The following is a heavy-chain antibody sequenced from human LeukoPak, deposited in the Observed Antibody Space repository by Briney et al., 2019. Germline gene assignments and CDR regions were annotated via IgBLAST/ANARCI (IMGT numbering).Heavy chain of an antibody. CDR1: GYTFTGYC. D-gene: IGHD2-15*01. CDR3: ARPGCSGGSCYSDWFDP. CDR2: SNPNSGGT. V-gene: IGHV1-2*02. J-gene: IGHJ5*02. Sequence: GSSVKVSCMASGYTFTGYCMHWVRQAPAHGLEWMGWSNPNSGGTNYAQKFQGSVTMTRDTSISTAYMELSRLRSDDTAVYYCARPGCSGGSCYSDWFDPWGQGTLVTVSS.